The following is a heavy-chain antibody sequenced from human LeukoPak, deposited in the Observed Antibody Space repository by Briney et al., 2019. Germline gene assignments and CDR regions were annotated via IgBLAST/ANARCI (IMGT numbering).Heavy chain of an antibody. D-gene: IGHD1-26*01. CDR3: AKGGGLSSPIAN. J-gene: IGHJ4*02. CDR1: GFTFSRYA. Sequence: PGGSLRLSCGGAGFTFSRYALSWVRQVPGKGLEWVSTIYESGDRPAYADSVKGRFTISRDNSKSTLYLQMNSLRAEDTAVYYCAKGGGLSSPIANWGQGTLVTVSS. V-gene: IGHV3-23*05. CDR2: IYESGDRP.